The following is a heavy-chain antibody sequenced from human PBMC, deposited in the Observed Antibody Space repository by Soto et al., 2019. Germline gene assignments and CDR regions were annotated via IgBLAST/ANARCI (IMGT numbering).Heavy chain of an antibody. CDR1: GFTFSSYA. J-gene: IGHJ4*02. V-gene: IGHV3-30-3*01. D-gene: IGHD2-8*01. Sequence: QVQLVESGGGVVQPGRSLRLSCAASGFTFSSYAMHWVRQAPGKGLEWVAVISYDGSNKYYADSVKGRFTISRDNSKNTLYLQMNSLGAEDTAVYYCARDAVSRHYFDYWGQGTLVTVSS. CDR3: ARDAVSRHYFDY. CDR2: ISYDGSNK.